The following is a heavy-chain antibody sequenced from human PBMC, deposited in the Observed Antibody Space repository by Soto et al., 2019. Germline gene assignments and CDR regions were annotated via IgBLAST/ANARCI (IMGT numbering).Heavy chain of an antibody. Sequence: PGGSLRLSCAASGFTFSSYSMNWVRQAPGKGLEWVSSISSSSSYIYYADSVKGRFTISRDNAKNSLYLQMNSLRAEDTAVYYCARDGTEVTPPYYYYGMDVWGQGTTVTSP. CDR3: ARDGTEVTPPYYYYGMDV. CDR2: ISSSSSYI. V-gene: IGHV3-21*01. D-gene: IGHD1-1*01. CDR1: GFTFSSYS. J-gene: IGHJ6*02.